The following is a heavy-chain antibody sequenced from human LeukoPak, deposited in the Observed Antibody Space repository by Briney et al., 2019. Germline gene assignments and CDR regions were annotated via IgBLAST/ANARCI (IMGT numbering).Heavy chain of an antibody. D-gene: IGHD1-1*01. CDR3: ARVNINNWHSCDY. Sequence: SETLSPTCAVSGGSISSNNWWGWVRPPPGKGLEWIGEIYHSGSPNYNPSLKSRVTISVDKSSNHFSLNLSSVTAADTAVYYCARVNINNWHSCDYWGQGTLVTVSS. CDR1: GGSISSNNW. J-gene: IGHJ4*02. V-gene: IGHV4-4*02. CDR2: IYHSGSP.